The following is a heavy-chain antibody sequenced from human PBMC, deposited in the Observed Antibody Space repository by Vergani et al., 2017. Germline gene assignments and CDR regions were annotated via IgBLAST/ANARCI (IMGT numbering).Heavy chain of an antibody. Sequence: QVQLQESGPGLVKPSQTLSLTCTVSGGSISSGGYYWSWLRQHPGKGLEWIGYIYYSGSTYYNPSLKSRVTISVDTSKNQFSLKLSSVTAADTAVYYCARENHDYSNYVYFDYWGQGTLVTVSS. CDR1: GGSISSGGYY. CDR2: IYYSGST. CDR3: ARENHDYSNYVYFDY. J-gene: IGHJ4*02. V-gene: IGHV4-31*03. D-gene: IGHD4-11*01.